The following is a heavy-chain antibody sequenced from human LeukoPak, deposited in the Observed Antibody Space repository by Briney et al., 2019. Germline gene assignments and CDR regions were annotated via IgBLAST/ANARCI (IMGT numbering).Heavy chain of an antibody. Sequence: GGSLRLSCAASGFTFSSYSMNWVRQAPGKGLEWVSYISSSSSTIYYADSVKGRFTISRDNAKNSLYLQMNSLRAEDTAVYYCARPHHRRVYDYVWGSYPYWGQGTLVTVSS. J-gene: IGHJ4*02. V-gene: IGHV3-48*01. CDR3: ARPHHRRVYDYVWGSYPY. CDR1: GFTFSSYS. CDR2: ISSSSSTI. D-gene: IGHD3-16*02.